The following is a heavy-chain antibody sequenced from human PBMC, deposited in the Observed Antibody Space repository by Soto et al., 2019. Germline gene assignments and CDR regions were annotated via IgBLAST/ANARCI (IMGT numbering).Heavy chain of an antibody. D-gene: IGHD2-15*01. CDR1: GGSVSSGSYH. CDR2: IYYSGST. Sequence: PSETLSLTCSVSGGSVSSGSYHWSWIRQPPGKGLEWIGYIYYSGSTNYNPSLKSRVTISVDTSKNQFSLKLSSVTAADTAVYYCARHLTYCSAGSCYSDFPYYGMDVWGQGTTVTVSS. CDR3: ARHLTYCSAGSCYSDFPYYGMDV. V-gene: IGHV4-61*01. J-gene: IGHJ6*02.